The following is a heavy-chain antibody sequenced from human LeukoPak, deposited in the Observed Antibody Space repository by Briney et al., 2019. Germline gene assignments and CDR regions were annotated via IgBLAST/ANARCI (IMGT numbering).Heavy chain of an antibody. CDR3: ARPYSGSYYWGMDV. CDR1: GFTFSDYY. CDR2: ISLSGNYT. V-gene: IGHV3-11*06. D-gene: IGHD1-26*01. Sequence: GGSLRLSCAASGFTFSDYYMSWIRQAPGKGLEWVSYISLSGNYTKYADSVKGRFTISRDNAKNSPFLQMNSLRAEDTAVYCCARPYSGSYYWGMDVWGQGTTVTVSS. J-gene: IGHJ6*02.